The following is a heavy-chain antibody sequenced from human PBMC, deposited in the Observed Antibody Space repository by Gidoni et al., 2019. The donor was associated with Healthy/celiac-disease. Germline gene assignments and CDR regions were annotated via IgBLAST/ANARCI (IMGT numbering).Heavy chain of an antibody. CDR1: GCSISSYY. V-gene: IGHV4-59*01. D-gene: IGHD6-19*01. CDR2: IYYSGST. Sequence: QLQLQESGPVLVTPSDTLSLTCPVSGCSISSYYWSWIRQPPGKGLEWIGYIYYSGSTNYNPSIKSRVTISVDTSKNQLSLKLSSVTAADTAVYYCARAEYSSGWLDYWGQGTLVTVSS. CDR3: ARAEYSSGWLDY. J-gene: IGHJ4*02.